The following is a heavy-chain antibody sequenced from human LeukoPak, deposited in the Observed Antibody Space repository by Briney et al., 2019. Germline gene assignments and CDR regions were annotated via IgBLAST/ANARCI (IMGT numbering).Heavy chain of an antibody. CDR1: GYTFNSYS. V-gene: IGHV1-18*01. Sequence: VASVTVSCKASGYTFNSYSINWVRQAPGQGLEWMGSINAYNGNTNYAQKVQGRVTMTTDTSTSTAYMELRSLRSDDTALYYCARDGFRGPSDYWGQGTLVTVSS. CDR3: ARDGFRGPSDY. D-gene: IGHD3-16*01. J-gene: IGHJ4*02. CDR2: INAYNGNT.